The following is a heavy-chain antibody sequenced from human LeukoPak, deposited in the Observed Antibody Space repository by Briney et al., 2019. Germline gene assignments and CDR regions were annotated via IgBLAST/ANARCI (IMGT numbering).Heavy chain of an antibody. CDR2: VYYSGNT. CDR3: VGELSGGWRFDY. V-gene: IGHV4-59*01. J-gene: IGHJ4*02. Sequence: PSETLSLTCTVSGGSMNNYLWSWIRQSPGKGLEWIGYVYYSGNTNYNPSLKSRVTISTDTSKNQSFLKLRSVTAADAAVYFCVGELSGGWRFDYWGQGILVTVSS. D-gene: IGHD2-15*01. CDR1: GGSMNNYL.